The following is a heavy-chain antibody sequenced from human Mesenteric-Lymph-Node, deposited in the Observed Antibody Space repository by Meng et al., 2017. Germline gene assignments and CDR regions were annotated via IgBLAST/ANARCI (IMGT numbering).Heavy chain of an antibody. D-gene: IGHD3-22*01. V-gene: IGHV1-18*01. J-gene: IGHJ4*02. CDR3: ARQGYYYVAEDY. CDR1: GGTFSSYA. Sequence: QVQLVQAGAEVKKPGSSVKVSCKASGGTFSSYAISWVRQAPGQGLEWMGWISAYNGNTNYAQKLQGRVTMTTDTSTSTAYMELRSLRSDDTAVYYCARQGYYYVAEDYWGQGTLVTVSS. CDR2: ISAYNGNT.